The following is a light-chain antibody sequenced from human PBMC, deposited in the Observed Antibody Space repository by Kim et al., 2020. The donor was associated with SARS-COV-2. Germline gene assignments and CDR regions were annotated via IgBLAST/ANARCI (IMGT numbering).Light chain of an antibody. J-gene: IGLJ2*01. CDR1: SSNIGAGYD. Sequence: QSVLTQPPSVSGTPGQRVTISCTGSSSNIGAGYDVHWYQQLPGTAPKLLIYGNSNRPSGVPYRFSGSKSGTSASLAITGLQAEDEADYYCQSYDSSLRGSVVFGGGTQLTVL. CDR3: QSYDSSLRGSVV. V-gene: IGLV1-40*01. CDR2: GNS.